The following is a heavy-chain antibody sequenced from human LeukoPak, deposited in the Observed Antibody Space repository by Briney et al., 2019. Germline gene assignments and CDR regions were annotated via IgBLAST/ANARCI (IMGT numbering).Heavy chain of an antibody. J-gene: IGHJ4*02. V-gene: IGHV3-53*01. CDR2: IYSGGTT. Sequence: GGSLRVSCGASGFTVSSNYMSWVRQSPGKGLEWVSVIYSGGTTYYADSVKGRFTISRDNSKKTLYLHLNSLRVEDAAVYYCAKDGYSSIPGFHFEYWGQGTPVTVSS. CDR3: AKDGYSSIPGFHFEY. CDR1: GFTVSSNY. D-gene: IGHD6-13*01.